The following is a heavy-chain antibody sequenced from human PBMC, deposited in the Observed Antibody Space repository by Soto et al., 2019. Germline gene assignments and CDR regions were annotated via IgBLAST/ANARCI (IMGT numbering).Heavy chain of an antibody. J-gene: IGHJ6*03. CDR3: TRDLIFYGSGTGYMDV. V-gene: IGHV4-31*03. CDR1: DGSITSGGYY. CDR2: IYYTGST. D-gene: IGHD3-10*01. Sequence: QVRLQESGPGLLKPSQTLSLTCTVSDGSITSGGYYWTWIRQHPGEGLEWIGNIYYTGSTYYNPSLNSRVTISVDTSENQFSLKLSSVTAADTAIYYCTRDLIFYGSGTGYMDVWGKGTTVTVSS.